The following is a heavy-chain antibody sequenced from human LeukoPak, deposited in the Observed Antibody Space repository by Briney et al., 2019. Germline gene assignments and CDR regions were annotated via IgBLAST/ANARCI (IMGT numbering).Heavy chain of an antibody. CDR3: ARGLYSSGWYEGSFDY. J-gene: IGHJ4*02. V-gene: IGHV3-7*01. Sequence: GGSLRLSCAASGFTFSSYWMSWVRQAPGKGLEWVANVKQDGSEKYYVDSVKGRFTISRDNAKNSLYLQMNSLRAEDTAVYYCARGLYSSGWYEGSFDYWGQGTLVTVSS. D-gene: IGHD6-19*01. CDR2: VKQDGSEK. CDR1: GFTFSSYW.